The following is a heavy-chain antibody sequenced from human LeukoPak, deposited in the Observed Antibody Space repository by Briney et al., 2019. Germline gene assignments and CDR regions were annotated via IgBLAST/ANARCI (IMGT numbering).Heavy chain of an antibody. Sequence: SETLSLTCTLSGGSISSYYSSWVRQPAGKGLEWIGRIYTSGSTNCNPSLKSRVTMSVDTSKNQFSLKLSSVTAADTAVYYCARVAVGKGYPFDYWGRGTLVTVSS. CDR1: GGSISSYY. CDR2: IYTSGST. D-gene: IGHD2-15*01. CDR3: ARVAVGKGYPFDY. V-gene: IGHV4-4*07. J-gene: IGHJ4*02.